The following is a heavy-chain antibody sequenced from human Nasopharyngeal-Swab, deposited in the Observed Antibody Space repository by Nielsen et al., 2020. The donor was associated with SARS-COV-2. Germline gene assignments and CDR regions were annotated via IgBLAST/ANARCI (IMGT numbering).Heavy chain of an antibody. CDR3: ARASIAAAGTRIYYYGMDV. V-gene: IGHV3-64*04. D-gene: IGHD6-13*01. J-gene: IGHJ6*02. CDR2: ISSNGGST. Sequence: WIRQPPGKGLEYVSAISSNGGSTYYADSVKGRFTISRDNSKNTLYLQMNSLRAEDTAVYYCARASIAAAGTRIYYYGMDVWGQGTTVTVSS.